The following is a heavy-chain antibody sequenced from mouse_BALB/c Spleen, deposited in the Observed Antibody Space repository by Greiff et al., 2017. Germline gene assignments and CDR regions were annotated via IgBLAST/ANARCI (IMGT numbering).Heavy chain of an antibody. CDR3: ATLDSSGYGFAY. Sequence: EVKLMESGAELVKPGASVKLSCTASGFNIKDTYMHWVKQRPEQGLEWIGRIDPANGNTKYDPKFQGKATITADTSSNTAYLQLSSLTSEDTAVYYCATLDSSGYGFAYWGQGTLVTVSA. V-gene: IGHV14-3*02. CDR1: GFNIKDTY. J-gene: IGHJ3*01. CDR2: IDPANGNT. D-gene: IGHD3-2*01.